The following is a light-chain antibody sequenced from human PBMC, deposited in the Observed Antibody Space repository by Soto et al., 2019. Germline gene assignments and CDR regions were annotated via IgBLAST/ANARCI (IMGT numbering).Light chain of an antibody. CDR1: QSVSRD. Sequence: DIVLTQSPATLSLSPGERATLSCRASQSVSRDFAWYQQKPGQAPRLLIYDASNRATGIPARFSGSGSGTAFTLTINSLHPEDFGVYYCQHRHNFGPGTKVDFK. V-gene: IGKV3-11*01. CDR2: DAS. CDR3: QHRHN. J-gene: IGKJ3*01.